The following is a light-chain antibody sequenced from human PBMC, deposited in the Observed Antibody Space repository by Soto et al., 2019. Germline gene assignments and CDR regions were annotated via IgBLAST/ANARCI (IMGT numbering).Light chain of an antibody. CDR1: QSVSSSY. CDR3: QQYGSSTWT. Sequence: DIVLTQSPGTLSLSAGERAIISCRASQSVSSSYLAWYRQKPGQAPRLLIYGASSRATGIPDRFSGSGSGTDFTLTISRLEPEDFAVYYCQQYGSSTWTFGQGTKVDI. CDR2: GAS. J-gene: IGKJ1*01. V-gene: IGKV3-20*01.